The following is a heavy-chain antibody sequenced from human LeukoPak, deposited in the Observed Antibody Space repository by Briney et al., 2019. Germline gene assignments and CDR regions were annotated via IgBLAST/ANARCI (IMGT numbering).Heavy chain of an antibody. D-gene: IGHD4-17*01. CDR1: GFTFSSYE. V-gene: IGHV3-48*03. J-gene: IGHJ4*02. CDR3: ARDSGYGDSN. CDR2: ISSSGSTI. Sequence: GSLRLSCAASGFTFSSYEMNWVRQAPGKGLEWVSYISSSGSTIYYADSVKGRFTISRDNAKNSLYLQMNSLRAEDTAVYYCARDSGYGDSNWGQGTLVTVSS.